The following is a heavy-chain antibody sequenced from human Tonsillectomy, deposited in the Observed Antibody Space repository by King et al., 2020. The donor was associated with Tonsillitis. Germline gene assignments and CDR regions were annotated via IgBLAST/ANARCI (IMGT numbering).Heavy chain of an antibody. Sequence: DVQLVESGGGLVKPGGSLRLSCAASGFTFTYAWMNWVRQAPGKGLEWVGRVKSQTDGGTTDYASPVKGRFTISRDDSRATLYLQMNNLRTEDTGLYYCSTFDRGELLLWTAFDIWGQGTMVTVSS. CDR2: VKSQTDGGTT. J-gene: IGHJ3*02. CDR1: GFTFTYAW. D-gene: IGHD1-26*01. V-gene: IGHV3-15*01. CDR3: STFDRGELLLWTAFDI.